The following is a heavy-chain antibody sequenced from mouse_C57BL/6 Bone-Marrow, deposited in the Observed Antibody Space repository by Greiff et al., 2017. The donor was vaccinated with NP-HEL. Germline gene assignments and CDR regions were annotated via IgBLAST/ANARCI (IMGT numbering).Heavy chain of an antibody. CDR2: INPSSGYT. J-gene: IGHJ3*01. Sequence: QVHVKQSGAELARPGASVKMSCKASGYTFTSYTMHWVNQRPGQGLEWIGYINPSSGYTKYNQKFKDKATLTADKSSSTAYMQLSSLTSEDSAVYYCARPCGDYDFAYWGQGTLVTVSA. CDR1: GYTFTSYT. CDR3: ARPCGDYDFAY. V-gene: IGHV1-4*01. D-gene: IGHD2-4*01.